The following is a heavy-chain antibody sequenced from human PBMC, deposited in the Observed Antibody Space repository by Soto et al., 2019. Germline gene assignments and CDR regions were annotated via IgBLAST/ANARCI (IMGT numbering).Heavy chain of an antibody. CDR2: ISSSSSYI. CDR1: GITFSSYS. J-gene: IGHJ5*02. Sequence: PGGSLRLSCAAPGITFSSYSMNWVRQAPGKGLEWVSSISSSSSYICYADSVKGRFTISRDNAKNSLYLQMNSLRAEDTAVYYCARDLAPQQPHNWFDPWGQGTLVTVSS. V-gene: IGHV3-21*01. D-gene: IGHD3-16*01. CDR3: ARDLAPQQPHNWFDP.